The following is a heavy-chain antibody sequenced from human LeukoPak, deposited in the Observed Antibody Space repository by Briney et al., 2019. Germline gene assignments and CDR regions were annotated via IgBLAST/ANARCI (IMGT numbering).Heavy chain of an antibody. Sequence: NSSETLSLTCTVSGGSISSYYWSWIRQPPGKGLEWIGYIYYSGNTYYNASLKSQVSISIDTSKNQFSLRLTSVTAADTAVYYCARQTGSGLFILPGGQGTLVTVSS. J-gene: IGHJ4*02. CDR2: IYYSGNT. CDR3: ARQTGSGLFILP. V-gene: IGHV4-59*04. CDR1: GGSISSYY. D-gene: IGHD3/OR15-3a*01.